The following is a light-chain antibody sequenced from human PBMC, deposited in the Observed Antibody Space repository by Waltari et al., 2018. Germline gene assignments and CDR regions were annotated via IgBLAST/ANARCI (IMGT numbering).Light chain of an antibody. J-gene: IGLJ1*01. Sequence: QSALTQPASVSGSPGQSITISCTGTSSDVGGYNYVSWYQQHPGKAPKLMIYDVSKRPSGVSNRCAGSKSGNTASLTISGLQAEDEADYYCSSYTSSSTLYVFGTGTKVTGL. CDR2: DVS. CDR3: SSYTSSSTLYV. V-gene: IGLV2-14*01. CDR1: SSDVGGYNY.